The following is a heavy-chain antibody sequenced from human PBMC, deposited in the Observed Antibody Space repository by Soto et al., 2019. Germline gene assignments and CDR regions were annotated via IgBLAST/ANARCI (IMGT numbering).Heavy chain of an antibody. Sequence: ASVKVSCKASGYTFTSYYMHWVRQAPGQGLEWMGIINPSGGSTSYAQKFQGRVTMTRDTSTSTVYMELSSLRSEDTAVYYCARDTSREPPKTRTTFGAFDIWGQGTMVTVSS. D-gene: IGHD1-7*01. CDR2: INPSGGST. V-gene: IGHV1-46*03. CDR3: ARDTSREPPKTRTTFGAFDI. J-gene: IGHJ3*02. CDR1: GYTFTSYY.